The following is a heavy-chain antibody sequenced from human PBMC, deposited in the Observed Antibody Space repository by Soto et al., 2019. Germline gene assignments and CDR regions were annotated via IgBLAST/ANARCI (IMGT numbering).Heavy chain of an antibody. J-gene: IGHJ4*02. CDR3: AREGNLGRWLQPLDF. V-gene: IGHV4-4*02. CDR1: GGSISSSNW. D-gene: IGHD5-12*01. CDR2: IHYNGNT. Sequence: PSETLSLTCAVSGGSISSSNWWSWVRQPPGKGLEWIGNIHYNGNTKYNPSLKSRVSMSVDTSKNQFSLRLISVTAADTAKYFCAREGNLGRWLQPLDFWGQGTLVTVS.